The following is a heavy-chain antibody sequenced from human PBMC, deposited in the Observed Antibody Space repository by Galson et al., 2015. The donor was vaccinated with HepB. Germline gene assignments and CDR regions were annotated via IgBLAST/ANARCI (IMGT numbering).Heavy chain of an antibody. CDR2: ISGSGGNT. Sequence: SLRLSCAASGFTFSSYAMSWVRQAPGKGLAWVSAISGSGGNTYYADSVKGRFTISRDNSKNTLYLQMNSLSADDTAVYYCARGSSDWYGIDYWGQGILVTVSS. CDR1: GFTFSSYA. J-gene: IGHJ4*02. CDR3: ARGSSDWYGIDY. V-gene: IGHV3-23*01. D-gene: IGHD6-19*01.